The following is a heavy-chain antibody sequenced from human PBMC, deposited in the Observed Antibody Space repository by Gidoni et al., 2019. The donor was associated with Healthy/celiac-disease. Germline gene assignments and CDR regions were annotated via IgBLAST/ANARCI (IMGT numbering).Heavy chain of an antibody. Sequence: QVQLVQSGAEVKKPGASVKVSCKASGYTFTSYGISWVRQAPGQGLEWMGWISDDNGNTNYAPKLQGRVTMTTDTSTSTAYMELRSLRSDDTAVYYCARGWNWNDVNNWFDPWGQGTLVTVSS. CDR3: ARGWNWNDVNNWFDP. J-gene: IGHJ5*02. CDR1: GYTFTSYG. D-gene: IGHD1-1*01. V-gene: IGHV1-18*01. CDR2: ISDDNGNT.